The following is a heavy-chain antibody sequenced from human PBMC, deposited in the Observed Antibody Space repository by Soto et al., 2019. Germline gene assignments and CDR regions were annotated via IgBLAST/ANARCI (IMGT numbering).Heavy chain of an antibody. Sequence: GGARSLCCTAAGCTWICPGVHCVRQDAGKGLDWVAVIWYDGSNKYYADSVKGRFTISRDNSKNTLYLQMNSLGAEDTAVYYCARDPDCSSTSCYVYYYYGMDVWGQGTTVTVSS. CDR3: ARDPDCSSTSCYVYYYYGMDV. CDR1: GCTWICPG. D-gene: IGHD2-2*01. V-gene: IGHV3-33*01. CDR2: IWYDGSNK. J-gene: IGHJ6*02.